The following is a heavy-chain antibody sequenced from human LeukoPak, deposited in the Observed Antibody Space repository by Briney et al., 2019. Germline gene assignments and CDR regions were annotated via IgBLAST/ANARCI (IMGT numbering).Heavy chain of an antibody. J-gene: IGHJ4*02. V-gene: IGHV4-59*01. Sequence: SETLSLTCSVSGGSIRSYYWSWIRQPPGKGLEWIGSIYYSGSTNYNPPLKSRVTISVDTSKNQFSLKLSSVTAADTAVYYCARGHGYLDYWGQGTLVTVSS. CDR3: ARGHGYLDY. CDR1: GGSIRSYY. D-gene: IGHD5-24*01. CDR2: IYYSGST.